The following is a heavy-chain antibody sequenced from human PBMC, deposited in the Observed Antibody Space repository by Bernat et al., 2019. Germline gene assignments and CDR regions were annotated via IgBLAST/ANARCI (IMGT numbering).Heavy chain of an antibody. Sequence: QVQLQQWGAGLLKPSETLSLTCAVYGGSFSGYYWSWIRQPPGKGLEWIGEINHSGSTNYNPSLKSRVTISVDTSKNQFSLKLSSVTAADTAVYYCARVPQGDPKIDYGSGSYYLYYYGMDVWGQGTTVTVSS. CDR1: GGSFSGYY. D-gene: IGHD3-10*01. V-gene: IGHV4-34*01. CDR2: INHSGST. J-gene: IGHJ6*02. CDR3: ARVPQGDPKIDYGSGSYYLYYYGMDV.